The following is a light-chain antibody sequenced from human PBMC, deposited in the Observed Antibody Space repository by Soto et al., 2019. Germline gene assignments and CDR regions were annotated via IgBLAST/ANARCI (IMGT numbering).Light chain of an antibody. V-gene: IGKV3-20*01. CDR1: QSVSSSY. CDR2: GAS. Sequence: EIVLTQSPGTLSLSQVERATLSCRASQSVSSSYLAWYQQKPGQAPRLLIYGASSRATGIPDRFSGSGSGTDFTLTISRLEPEDFAVYYCQQYGSSPATFGQGTKVDIK. CDR3: QQYGSSPAT. J-gene: IGKJ1*01.